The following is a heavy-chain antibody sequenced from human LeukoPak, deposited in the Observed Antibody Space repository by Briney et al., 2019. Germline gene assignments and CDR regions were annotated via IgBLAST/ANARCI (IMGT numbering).Heavy chain of an antibody. J-gene: IGHJ4*02. CDR3: ARLNYYSGYDYY. CDR1: GYSISSGNY. D-gene: IGHD5-12*01. Sequence: SETLSLTCTVSGYSISSGNYWDWIRQPPGKGLEWIGSIYHSGSTYYNPSLKSRVTISVDTSKNQFSLKLSSVTAADTAVYYCARLNYYSGYDYYWGQGTLVTVSS. CDR2: IYHSGST. V-gene: IGHV4-38-2*02.